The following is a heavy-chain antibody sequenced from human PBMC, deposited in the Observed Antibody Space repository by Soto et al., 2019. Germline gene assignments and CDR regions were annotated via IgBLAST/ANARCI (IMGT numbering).Heavy chain of an antibody. CDR1: GYSFTSYW. CDR2: IDPSDSYT. J-gene: IGHJ6*02. D-gene: IGHD6-13*01. V-gene: IGHV5-10-1*01. CDR3: ASSHSSSWYRRYGMDV. Sequence: GESLKISCKGSGYSFTSYWISWVRQMPGKGLEWMGRIDPSDSYTNYSPSFQGHVTISADKSISTAYLQWSSLKASDTAMYYCASSHSSSWYRRYGMDVRGQGTTVTVSS.